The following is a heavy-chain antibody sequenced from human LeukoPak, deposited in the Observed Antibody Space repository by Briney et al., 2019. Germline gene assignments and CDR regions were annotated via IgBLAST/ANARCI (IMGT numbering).Heavy chain of an antibody. J-gene: IGHJ6*04. D-gene: IGHD6-19*01. CDR3: ARPSSGAPPMDV. CDR2: INHSGST. V-gene: IGHV4-34*01. Sequence: PSETLSLTCAVYGGSFSGYYWSWIRQPPGKGLEWIGEINHSGSTNYNPSLKSRVTISVDTSKNQFSLKLSSVTAADTAVYYCARPSSGAPPMDVWGKGTTVTISS. CDR1: GGSFSGYY.